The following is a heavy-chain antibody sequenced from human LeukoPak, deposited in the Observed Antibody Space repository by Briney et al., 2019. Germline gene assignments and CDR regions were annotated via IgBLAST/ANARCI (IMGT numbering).Heavy chain of an antibody. V-gene: IGHV3-74*01. CDR1: GFTFSSYW. D-gene: IGHD1-1*01. Sequence: PGGSLRLSCAASGFTFSSYWMHWVRQAPGKGLVWVSRIQTDGSSTNYADSVKGRFTISRDDAKNTLYLQMNSLRAEDTAVYYCARERLDLNWFAPWGQGTLVTVSS. J-gene: IGHJ5*02. CDR3: ARERLDLNWFAP. CDR2: IQTDGSST.